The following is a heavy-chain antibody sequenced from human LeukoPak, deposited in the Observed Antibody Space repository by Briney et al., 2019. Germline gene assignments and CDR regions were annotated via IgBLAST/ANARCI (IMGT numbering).Heavy chain of an antibody. Sequence: KPSETLSLTCTVSGYSISGGYYWGWIRQPPGKGLEWMGSIYHSGSTYYNPSLKSRVTISVDTSKNQFSLKLSSVTAADTAVYYCAREQAWQPERSYTFDIWGQGTMVTVSS. V-gene: IGHV4-38-2*02. CDR2: IYHSGST. CDR3: AREQAWQPERSYTFDI. J-gene: IGHJ3*02. CDR1: GYSISGGYY. D-gene: IGHD2-2*02.